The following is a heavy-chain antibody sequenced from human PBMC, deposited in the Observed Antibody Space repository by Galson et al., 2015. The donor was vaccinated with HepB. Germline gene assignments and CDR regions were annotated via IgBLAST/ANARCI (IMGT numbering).Heavy chain of an antibody. CDR1: GYSFTSYW. CDR3: ARHPLYYASSDYRPGNDAFDV. D-gene: IGHD3-22*01. V-gene: IGHV5-51*01. CDR2: IYPGDSDT. Sequence: QSGAEVKKPGESLMISCKGSGYSFTSYWIGWVRQMPGKGLEWMGIIYPGDSDTRFSPSFRGQVTISDDKSISPAYLQWSSLKASDTAMYYCARHPLYYASSDYRPGNDAFDVWGQGTMVTVSS. J-gene: IGHJ3*01.